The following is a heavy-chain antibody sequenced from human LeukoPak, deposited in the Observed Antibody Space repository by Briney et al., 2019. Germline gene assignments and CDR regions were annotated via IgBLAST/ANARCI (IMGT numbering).Heavy chain of an antibody. Sequence: GGSLRLSCAASGFTFSRYWMHWVRQAPGKGLEWVANIKQDGSEKHYVDSVKGRFTISRDNAKSSLYLQMNSLRAEDTAVYYCARRYFDLWGRGTLVTVSS. CDR3: ARRYFDL. V-gene: IGHV3-7*03. CDR1: GFTFSRYW. J-gene: IGHJ2*01. CDR2: IKQDGSEK.